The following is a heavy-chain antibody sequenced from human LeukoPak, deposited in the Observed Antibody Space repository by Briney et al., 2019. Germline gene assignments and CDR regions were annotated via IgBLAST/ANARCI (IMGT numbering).Heavy chain of an antibody. J-gene: IGHJ4*02. CDR1: GYSISSGYY. CDR3: ARRYSNYFFDY. CDR2: IYHSGST. Sequence: SETLSLTCAVSGYSISSGYYWAWIRQPPGKGLEWIGNIYHSGSTYYNPSHKSRVTISVDTSKNQFSLKLSSVTAADTAVYYCARRYSNYFFDYWGQGTLVTVSS. V-gene: IGHV4-38-2*01. D-gene: IGHD4-11*01.